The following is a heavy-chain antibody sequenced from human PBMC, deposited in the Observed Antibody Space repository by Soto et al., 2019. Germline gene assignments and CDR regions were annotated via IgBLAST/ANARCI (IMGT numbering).Heavy chain of an antibody. J-gene: IGHJ4*02. Sequence: GGSLRLSCAASGFTFSSYWMHWVRQAPGKGLVWVSRINSDGSSTSYADSVKGRFTISRDNAKNTLYLQMNSLRAEDTAVYYCARGDNSGSYYDYFDYWGQGTLVTVSS. CDR2: INSDGSST. V-gene: IGHV3-74*01. CDR1: GFTFSSYW. CDR3: ARGDNSGSYYDYFDY. D-gene: IGHD1-26*01.